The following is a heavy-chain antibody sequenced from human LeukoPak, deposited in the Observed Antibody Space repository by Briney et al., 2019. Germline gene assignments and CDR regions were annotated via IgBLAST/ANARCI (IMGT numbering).Heavy chain of an antibody. D-gene: IGHD2-21*02. Sequence: GGSLRLSCAASGFTFSTYAMTWVRQAPGKGLEWISTITSAGSTPYSDPVKGRFTISTDNSRSTLALQVHSRRVEDAAVYYCAKDWRHDSKCHGDCLDYWGQGALVTVSS. CDR3: AKDWRHDSKCHGDCLDY. V-gene: IGHV3-23*01. J-gene: IGHJ4*02. CDR2: ITSAGST. CDR1: GFTFSTYA.